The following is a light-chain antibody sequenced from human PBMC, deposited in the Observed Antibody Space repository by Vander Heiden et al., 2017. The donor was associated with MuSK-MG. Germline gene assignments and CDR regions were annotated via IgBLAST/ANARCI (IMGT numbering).Light chain of an antibody. CDR3: ISRDYSGGDGL. CDR1: NLRYYY. Sequence: SSELTQDPAVSVALGQTVSVTCQGDNLRYYYANWYRQKPEQAPILVMIGAKSRPSGIPDRISGSSSGNTASLTITGAQAEDVGDYYCISRDYSGGDGLFGGGTKLTVL. J-gene: IGLJ3*02. V-gene: IGLV3-19*01. CDR2: GAK.